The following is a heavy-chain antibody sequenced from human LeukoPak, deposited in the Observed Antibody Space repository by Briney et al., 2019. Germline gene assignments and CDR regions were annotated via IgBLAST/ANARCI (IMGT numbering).Heavy chain of an antibody. V-gene: IGHV4-34*01. D-gene: IGHD5-18*01. CDR1: GGSFSGYY. CDR2: INHSGST. Sequence: PSETLSLTCAVYGGSFSGYYWSWIRQPPGKGLEWIGEINHSGSTNYIPSLKSRVTISVDTSKNQFSLKLTSVTAADTAVYYCAREYSFGSRRPFDYWGQGTLVTVSS. J-gene: IGHJ4*02. CDR3: AREYSFGSRRPFDY.